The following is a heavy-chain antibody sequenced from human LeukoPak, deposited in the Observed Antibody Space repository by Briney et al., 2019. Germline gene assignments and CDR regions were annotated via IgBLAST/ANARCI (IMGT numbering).Heavy chain of an antibody. CDR2: IIPLFGRT. D-gene: IGHD3-9*01. Sequence: SVKVSCKASGYIFTTYDINWVRLAPGQGLEWMGGIIPLFGRTNYAQKFQGRVTITADESTSTAYLELSSLRSGDTAVYYCARSILTGITVNPFEYWGQGTLVTVSS. CDR1: GYIFTTYD. CDR3: ARSILTGITVNPFEY. V-gene: IGHV1-69*13. J-gene: IGHJ4*02.